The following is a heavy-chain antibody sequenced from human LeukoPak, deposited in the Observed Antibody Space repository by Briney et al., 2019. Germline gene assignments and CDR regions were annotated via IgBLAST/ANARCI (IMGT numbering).Heavy chain of an antibody. V-gene: IGHV3-30*03. Sequence: GGSLRLSCAASGFTFSNYWMHWVRQAPGKGLEWVAVISYDGSNKYYADSVKGRFTISRDNSKNTLYLQMNSLRAEDTAVYYCARVRGLTMIVVVIYDAFDIWGQGTMVTVSS. J-gene: IGHJ3*02. CDR2: ISYDGSNK. CDR1: GFTFSNYW. CDR3: ARVRGLTMIVVVIYDAFDI. D-gene: IGHD3-22*01.